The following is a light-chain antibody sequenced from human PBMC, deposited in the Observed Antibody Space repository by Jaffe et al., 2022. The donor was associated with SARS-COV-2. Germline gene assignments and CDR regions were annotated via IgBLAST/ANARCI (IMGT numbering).Light chain of an antibody. J-gene: IGKJ1*01. V-gene: IGKV3-20*01. CDR2: DAS. CDR1: HSVSSTY. Sequence: EIVLTQSPGTLSLSPGERATLSCRASHSVSSTYLAWYQQKPGQAPRLLIYDASSRASGIPDRFSGSGSGTDFTLTISRLEPEDFAVYYCHQYGSSPWTFGQGTKVEI. CDR3: HQYGSSPWT.